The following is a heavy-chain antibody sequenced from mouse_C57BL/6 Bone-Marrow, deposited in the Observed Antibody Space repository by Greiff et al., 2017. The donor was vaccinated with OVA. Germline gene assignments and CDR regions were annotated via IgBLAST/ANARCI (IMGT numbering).Heavy chain of an antibody. CDR3: TAYYDYDGAMDY. J-gene: IGHJ4*01. V-gene: IGHV6-3*01. Sequence: EVKLVESGGGLVQPGGSMKLSCVASGFTFSNYWMNWVRQSPEKGLGWVAKIRLKSDNYANHYPESVKGRFTISRDDSKSSVYLQMNNLRAEDTGIYYCTAYYDYDGAMDYWGQGTSVTVSS. CDR1: GFTFSNYW. CDR2: IRLKSDNYAN. D-gene: IGHD2-4*01.